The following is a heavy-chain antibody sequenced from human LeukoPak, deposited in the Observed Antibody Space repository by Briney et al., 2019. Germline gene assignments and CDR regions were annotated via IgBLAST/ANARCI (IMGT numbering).Heavy chain of an antibody. CDR1: GHTLTELS. CDR2: FDPEDGET. V-gene: IGHV1-24*01. J-gene: IGHJ4*02. Sequence: ASVKVSCKVSGHTLTELSMYWVRQAPGKGLEWMGGFDPEDGETIYAQKFQGRVTMTEDTSTDTAYMELSSLRSEDTAVYYCATDRRGNSWFFDYWGQGTLVTVSS. CDR3: ATDRRGNSWFFDY. D-gene: IGHD4-23*01.